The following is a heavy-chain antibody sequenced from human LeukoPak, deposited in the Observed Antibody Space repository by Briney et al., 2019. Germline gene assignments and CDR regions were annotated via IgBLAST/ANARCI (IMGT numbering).Heavy chain of an antibody. CDR2: IRYDGSNK. D-gene: IGHD1-26*01. V-gene: IGHV3-30*02. J-gene: IGHJ4*02. CDR3: AKDLVGATSGAFLDY. CDR1: GFTFSSYG. Sequence: GGSLRLSCAASGFTFSSYGMHWVRQAPGKGLEWVAFIRYDGSNKYYADSVKGRFTISRDNSKNTLYLQMNSLRAEDTAVYYCAKDLVGATSGAFLDYWGQGTRSPSPQ.